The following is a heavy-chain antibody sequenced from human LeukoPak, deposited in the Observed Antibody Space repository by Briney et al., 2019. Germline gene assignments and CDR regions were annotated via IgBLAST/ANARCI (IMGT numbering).Heavy chain of an antibody. CDR2: ISAYNGNT. J-gene: IGHJ4*02. D-gene: IGHD6-19*01. V-gene: IGHV1-18*01. CDR3: ARDLGRGAVAGTSWDY. CDR1: GYTFTSYG. Sequence: GASVKVSCKASGYTFTSYGISWVRQAPGQGLEWMGWISAYNGNTNYAQKLQGRVTMTTDTSTSTAYMELRSLRSDDTAVYYCARDLGRGAVAGTSWDYWGQGTLVTVSS.